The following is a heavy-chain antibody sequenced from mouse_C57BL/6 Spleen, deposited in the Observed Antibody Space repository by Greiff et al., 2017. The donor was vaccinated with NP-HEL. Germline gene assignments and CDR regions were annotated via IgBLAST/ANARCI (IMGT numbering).Heavy chain of an antibody. CDR1: GYSITSGYY. V-gene: IGHV3-6*01. CDR2: ISYDGSN. CDR3: AREATVVATGGNYAMDY. D-gene: IGHD1-1*01. Sequence: EVQLQESGPGLVKPSQSLSLTCSVTGYSITSGYYWNWIRQFPGNKLEWMGYISYDGSNNYNPSLKNRISITRDTSKNQFFLKLNSVTTEDTATYYCAREATVVATGGNYAMDYWGQGTSVTVSS. J-gene: IGHJ4*01.